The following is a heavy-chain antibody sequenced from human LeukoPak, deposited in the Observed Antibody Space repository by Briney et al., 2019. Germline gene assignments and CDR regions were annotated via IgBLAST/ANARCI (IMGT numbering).Heavy chain of an antibody. V-gene: IGHV3-30*18. CDR2: ISYDGSNK. Sequence: PGGSLRLSCAASGFTFSSYGMHWVRQAPGKGLEWVAVISYDGSNKYYADSVKGRFTISRDNSKNTLYLQMNSLRADDTAVYYCANKPAGFDPWGQGTLVTVSS. CDR1: GFTFSSYG. D-gene: IGHD1-14*01. CDR3: ANKPAGFDP. J-gene: IGHJ5*02.